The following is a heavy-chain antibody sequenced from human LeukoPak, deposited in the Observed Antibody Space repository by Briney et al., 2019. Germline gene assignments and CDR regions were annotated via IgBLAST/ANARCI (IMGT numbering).Heavy chain of an antibody. J-gene: IGHJ6*04. D-gene: IGHD2-15*01. CDR3: ANVWGVVVAARV. V-gene: IGHV3-11*01. CDR1: GFTFSDYY. CDR2: ISSSGSTI. Sequence: GGSLRLSCAASGFTFSDYYMSWIRQAPGKGLEWVSYISSSGSTIYYADSVKGRFTISRDNAKNSLYLQMNSLRAEDTAIYYCANVWGVVVAARVWGKGTTVTISS.